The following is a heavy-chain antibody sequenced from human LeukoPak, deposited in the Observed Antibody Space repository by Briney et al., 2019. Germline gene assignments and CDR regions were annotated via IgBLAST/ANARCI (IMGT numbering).Heavy chain of an antibody. V-gene: IGHV3-30*03. CDR1: GFTFRS. CDR3: TTSELGFFDF. D-gene: IGHD3-16*01. J-gene: IGHJ4*02. Sequence: GGSLRLSCGGSGFTFRSMHWVRRAPGKGLEWVAVVSFDGSNTYYGDSVKGRFTISRDISKNTVYLQMSSLRAEDAAVYYCTTSELGFFDFWGQGALVTVSS. CDR2: VSFDGSNT.